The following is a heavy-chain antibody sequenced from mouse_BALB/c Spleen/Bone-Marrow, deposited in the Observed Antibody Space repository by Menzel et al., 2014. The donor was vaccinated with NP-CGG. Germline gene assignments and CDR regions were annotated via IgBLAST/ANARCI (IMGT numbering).Heavy chain of an antibody. CDR1: GFTFXDYY. V-gene: IGHV7-3*02. CDR3: ARDRNNDTNWYFDV. J-gene: IGHJ1*01. Sequence: EVQLVESGGGLVQPGGSLRLSCATSGFTFXDYYMSWVRQPPGKALEWLGFIRNKAKGYTTEYIPSVKGRFTISRDNSQSILHLQMNTLRAEDSATYYCARDRNNDTNWYFDVWGAGTTVTVSS. CDR2: IRNKAKGYTT. D-gene: IGHD2-12*01.